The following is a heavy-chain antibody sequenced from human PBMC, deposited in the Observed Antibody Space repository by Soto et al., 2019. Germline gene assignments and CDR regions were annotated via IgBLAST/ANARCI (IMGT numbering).Heavy chain of an antibody. Sequence: SVKVSCKASGFTFTSSAVQWVRQARGQRLEWIGWIVVGSGNTNYAQKFQERVTITRDMSTSTAYMELSSLRSEDTAVYYCAADHSRVMAAAGAYYGMDVWGQGTTVTV. D-gene: IGHD6-13*01. CDR1: GFTFTSSA. CDR3: AADHSRVMAAAGAYYGMDV. J-gene: IGHJ6*02. CDR2: IVVGSGNT. V-gene: IGHV1-58*01.